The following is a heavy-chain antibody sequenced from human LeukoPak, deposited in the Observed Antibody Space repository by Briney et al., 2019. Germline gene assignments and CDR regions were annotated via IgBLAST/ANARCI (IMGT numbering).Heavy chain of an antibody. CDR1: GYTFTSYD. CDR2: MNPNSGNT. D-gene: IGHD3-16*02. V-gene: IGHV1-8*01. J-gene: IGHJ4*02. Sequence: GASVKVSCKASGYTFTSYDINWVRQATGQGLEWMGWMNPNSGNTGYAQKVQGRVTMTRNTSISTAYMELSSLRSEDTAVYYCARVSEGMLLTFGGVIAIPRPLDYWGQGTLVTVSS. CDR3: ARVSEGMLLTFGGVIAIPRPLDY.